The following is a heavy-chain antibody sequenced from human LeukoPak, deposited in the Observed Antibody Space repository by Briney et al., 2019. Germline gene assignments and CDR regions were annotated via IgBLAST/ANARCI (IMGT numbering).Heavy chain of an antibody. CDR2: IYTSGST. CDR3: ARVFDYGDESPGYYYGTDV. V-gene: IGHV4-4*07. CDR1: GGSISSYY. Sequence: PSETLSLTCTVSGGSISSYYWSWIRQPAGKGLEWIGRIYTSGSTNCNPSLKSRVTMSVDTSKNQFSLKLSSVTAADTAVYYCARVFDYGDESPGYYYGTDVWGQGTTVTVSS. D-gene: IGHD4-17*01. J-gene: IGHJ6*02.